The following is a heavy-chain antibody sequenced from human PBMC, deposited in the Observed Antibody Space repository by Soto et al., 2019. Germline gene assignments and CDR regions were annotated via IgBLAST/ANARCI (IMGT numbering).Heavy chain of an antibody. CDR1: GFIFGDFA. D-gene: IGHD3-3*01. CDR2: ISWSSDSI. V-gene: IGHV3-9*01. CDR3: TKVGGLYDFWSGPLHFDL. Sequence: EAQLVESGGGLVQPGRSLRLSCAGSGFIFGDFAIHWVRQAPGKGLEWVSGISWSSDSIGYADSVKGRFTISRDNAKNSLYLQMNRLRVEDTALYYCTKVGGLYDFWSGPLHFDLWGQGTLVTVSS. J-gene: IGHJ4*02.